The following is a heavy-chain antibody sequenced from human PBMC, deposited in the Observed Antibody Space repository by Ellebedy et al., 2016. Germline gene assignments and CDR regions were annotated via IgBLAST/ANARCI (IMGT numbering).Heavy chain of an antibody. CDR3: ARGNTIPGPEPLDY. Sequence: GGSLRLSCAVSGFTVSSNYMSWVRQAPGKGLEWVSVLYSGGTIYYADSVKGRFTISRDDFKNTPYLQMNSLRAEDTAVYYCARGNTIPGPEPLDYWGQGTLITVSS. CDR1: GFTVSSNY. V-gene: IGHV3-66*01. CDR2: LYSGGTI. D-gene: IGHD1-14*01. J-gene: IGHJ4*02.